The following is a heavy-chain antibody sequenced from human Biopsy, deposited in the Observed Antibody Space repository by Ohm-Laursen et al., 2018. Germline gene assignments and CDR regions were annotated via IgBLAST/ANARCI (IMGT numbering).Heavy chain of an antibody. J-gene: IGHJ4*02. CDR1: GFIFKSYG. V-gene: IGHV3-33*01. CDR3: ARDRREHYQFDH. CDR2: IWYDGSDQ. D-gene: IGHD1-26*01. Sequence: SLRLSCSASGFIFKSYGMHWVRQAPGKGLEWVALIWYDGSDQYYADSVKGRFTISRDNSKNTVYLQMNSLRAKDTAVYYCARDRREHYQFDHWGQGTRVTVSS.